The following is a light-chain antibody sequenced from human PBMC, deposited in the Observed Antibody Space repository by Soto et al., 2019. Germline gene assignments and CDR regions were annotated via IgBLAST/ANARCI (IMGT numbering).Light chain of an antibody. CDR2: GVT. Sequence: QSALTQPASVSGSPGQSITISCTGTSSDVGGYNYVSWYQQHPGIAPKLLIYGVTNRPSGVSTRFSGSKSGNTASLTISGLQAEDDAEYHFSSYTSASTLLYRFGTGTKVTV. CDR1: SSDVGGYNY. CDR3: SSYTSASTLLYR. J-gene: IGLJ1*01. V-gene: IGLV2-14*01.